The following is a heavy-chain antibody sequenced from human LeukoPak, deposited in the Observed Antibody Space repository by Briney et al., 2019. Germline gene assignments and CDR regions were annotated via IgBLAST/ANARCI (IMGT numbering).Heavy chain of an antibody. D-gene: IGHD3-22*01. J-gene: IGHJ4*02. CDR1: GYSISSGYY. V-gene: IGHV4-38-2*02. Sequence: KPSETLSLTCTVSGYSISSGYYWGWIRQPPGKGLEWIGSIYHSGSTYYNPSLKSRVTISVDTSKNQFSLKLSSVTAADTAVYYCARTSNYYDSTWQEKPGHYWGQGTLVTVSS. CDR3: ARTSNYYDSTWQEKPGHY. CDR2: IYHSGST.